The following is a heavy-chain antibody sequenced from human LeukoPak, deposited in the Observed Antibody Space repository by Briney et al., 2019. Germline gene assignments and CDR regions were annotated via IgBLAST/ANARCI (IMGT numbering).Heavy chain of an antibody. J-gene: IGHJ4*02. V-gene: IGHV3-30*18. CDR2: ISSDGRNK. Sequence: GGSLRLSCAASGFTFSSYAMYWVRHAPGKGLECVALISSDGRNKYYTDSVKGRFTISRDTSKNTLYLQMNSLRAEDTSMYYCAKELRGGVFPDYWGQGTLVTVSS. CDR1: GFTFSSYA. D-gene: IGHD6-13*01. CDR3: AKELRGGVFPDY.